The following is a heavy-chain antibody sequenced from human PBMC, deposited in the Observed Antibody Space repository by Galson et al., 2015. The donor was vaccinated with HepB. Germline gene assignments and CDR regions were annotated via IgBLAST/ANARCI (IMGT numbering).Heavy chain of an antibody. CDR1: GYTFTSYA. CDR2: ISNNGGST. V-gene: IGHV3-64D*09. D-gene: IGHD5-24*01. J-gene: IGHJ4*02. Sequence: SLRLSCTASGYTFTSYAMHWVRQAPGKGLEYVSAISNNGGSTYYAHSVRGRFTITRDKSKNTLYLQMSSLRAEDTAVYNCVKDLSLMASNCGVHDYWGQGTLVTVSS. CDR3: VKDLSLMASNCGVHDY.